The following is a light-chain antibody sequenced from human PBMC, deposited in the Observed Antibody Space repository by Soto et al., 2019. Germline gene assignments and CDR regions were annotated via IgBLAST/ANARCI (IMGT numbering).Light chain of an antibody. V-gene: IGKV2-30*01. CDR1: QSLAYIDGNTY. J-gene: IGKJ2*01. Sequence: EVVMTQSPLSLPVTLGQPASISCRSSQSLAYIDGNTYLSWFHQRPGQSPRRLIYKVSNRESGVPSRFRGSGSGTDFTLKISRVEAEDVGVYYCMQGTHWPPYTFGQGTKLEIK. CDR2: KVS. CDR3: MQGTHWPPYT.